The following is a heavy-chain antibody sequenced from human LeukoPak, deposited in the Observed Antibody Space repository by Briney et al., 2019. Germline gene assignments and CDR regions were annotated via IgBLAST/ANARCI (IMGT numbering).Heavy chain of an antibody. CDR2: INPNSGGT. D-gene: IGHD3-22*01. Sequence: ASVKVSCKASGYTFTGYYMHWVRQAPGQGLEWMGWINPNSGGTNYAQKFQGRVTMTRDASISTAYMELSRLRSDDTAVYYCARVRYYDSSDYDYWGQGTLVTVSS. J-gene: IGHJ4*02. CDR1: GYTFTGYY. CDR3: ARVRYYDSSDYDY. V-gene: IGHV1-2*02.